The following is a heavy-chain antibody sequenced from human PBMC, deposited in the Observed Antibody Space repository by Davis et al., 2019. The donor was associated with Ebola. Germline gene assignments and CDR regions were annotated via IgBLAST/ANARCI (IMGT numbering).Heavy chain of an antibody. CDR1: GGSFSGYY. V-gene: IGHV4-34*01. J-gene: IGHJ4*02. Sequence: SETLSLTCAVYGGSFSGYYWSWIRQPPGKGLEWIGEINHSGSTNYNPSLKSRVTISVDTSKNQFSLKLSSVTAADTAVYYCAKDFWSAYNDAQSDLDHWGQGILVTVSS. D-gene: IGHD3-3*01. CDR3: AKDFWSAYNDAQSDLDH. CDR2: INHSGST.